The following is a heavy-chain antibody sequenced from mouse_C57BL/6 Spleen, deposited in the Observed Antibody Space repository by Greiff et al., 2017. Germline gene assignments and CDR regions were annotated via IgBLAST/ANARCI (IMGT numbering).Heavy chain of an antibody. Sequence: QVQLKQSGAELVRPGASVKLSCKASGYTFTDYYINWVKQRPGQGLEWIARIYPGSGNTYYNEKFKGKATLTAEKSSSTAYMQLSSLTSEDSAVYFCARDPMDYWGQGTSVTVSS. J-gene: IGHJ4*01. CDR3: ARDPMDY. CDR1: GYTFTDYY. CDR2: IYPGSGNT. V-gene: IGHV1-76*01.